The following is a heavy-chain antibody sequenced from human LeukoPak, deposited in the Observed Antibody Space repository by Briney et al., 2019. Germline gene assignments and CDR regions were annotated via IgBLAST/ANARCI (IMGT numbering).Heavy chain of an antibody. D-gene: IGHD2-21*02. CDR2: IYYSGST. V-gene: IGHV4-31*03. Sequence: SQTLSLTCTVSGGSISSGGYYWSWIRQHPGKGLEWIGYIYYSGSTNYNPSLKSRVTMSVDTSKNQFSLKLSSVTAADTAVYYCARDISVVVTAPSLDAFDIWGQGTMVTVSS. CDR1: GGSISSGGYY. CDR3: ARDISVVVTAPSLDAFDI. J-gene: IGHJ3*02.